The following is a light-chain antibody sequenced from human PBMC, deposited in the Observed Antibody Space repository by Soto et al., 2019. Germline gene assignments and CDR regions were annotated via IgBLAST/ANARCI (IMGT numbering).Light chain of an antibody. CDR1: SSDVGGYTY. Sequence: QSVLTQPASVSGSPGQSIAIFCTGTSSDVGGYTYVSWYQQHPGKAPKLIIYDVSNRPSGVSNRFSGSKSGNTASLTISGLQAEDEADYYCSSYTTSSTLYVFGSGTRSPS. CDR2: DVS. J-gene: IGLJ1*01. V-gene: IGLV2-14*03. CDR3: SSYTTSSTLYV.